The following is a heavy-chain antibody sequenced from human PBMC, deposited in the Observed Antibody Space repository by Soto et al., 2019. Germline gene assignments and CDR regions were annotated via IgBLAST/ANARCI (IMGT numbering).Heavy chain of an antibody. CDR1: GDGLTSCA. V-gene: IGHV1-3*01. CDR2: INAGNGNT. CDR3: ARSIRGGDADWFDP. J-gene: IGHJ5*02. D-gene: IGHD2-21*02. Sequence: ASVNVCWEACGDGLTSCARHWVRQAPGQRLEWMGWINAGNGNTKYSQKFQGRVTITRDTSASTAYMELSSLRSEDTAVYYCARSIRGGDADWFDPWGQGTLVTVSS.